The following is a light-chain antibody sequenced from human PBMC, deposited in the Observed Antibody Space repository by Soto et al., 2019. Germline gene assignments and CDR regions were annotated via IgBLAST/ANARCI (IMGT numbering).Light chain of an antibody. CDR3: QQTYSAPLT. Sequence: DIQMTQSPSSLSASVGDRVTITCRASQSISSYLNWYQHKPGKAPKLLIYAASSFQSGVPSRFSGSESGTDFTLTISSLQPDDFATYYCQQTYSAPLTFGGGTKVDIK. CDR1: QSISSY. J-gene: IGKJ4*01. CDR2: AAS. V-gene: IGKV1-39*01.